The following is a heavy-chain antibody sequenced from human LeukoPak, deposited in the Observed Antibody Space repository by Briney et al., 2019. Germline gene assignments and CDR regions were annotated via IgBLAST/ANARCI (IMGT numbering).Heavy chain of an antibody. CDR1: GFTFDDYA. V-gene: IGHV3-9*03. CDR3: AKASSASRGYFDY. D-gene: IGHD2-15*01. CDR2: ISWNSGSI. J-gene: IGHJ4*02. Sequence: GRSLRLSCAASGFTFDDYAMHWVRQAPGKGLEWVSGISWNSGSIGYADSVKGRFTISRDNAKNSLYLQVNSLRAEDMALYYCAKASSASRGYFDYWGQGTLVTVSS.